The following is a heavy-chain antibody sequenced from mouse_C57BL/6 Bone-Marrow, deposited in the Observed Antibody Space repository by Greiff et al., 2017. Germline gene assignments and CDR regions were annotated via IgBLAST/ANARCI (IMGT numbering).Heavy chain of an antibody. D-gene: IGHD2-2*01. Sequence: QVQLQQPGTELVKPGASVKLSCKASGYTFTSYWMHWVKQRPGQGLEWIGNINPSNGGTNYNEKFKSKATLTVDKSSSTAYMQLSSLTSEDSAVYYCARRLNYGYDGNYWAMDYWGQGTSVTGSS. CDR1: GYTFTSYW. CDR2: INPSNGGT. V-gene: IGHV1-53*01. J-gene: IGHJ4*01. CDR3: ARRLNYGYDGNYWAMDY.